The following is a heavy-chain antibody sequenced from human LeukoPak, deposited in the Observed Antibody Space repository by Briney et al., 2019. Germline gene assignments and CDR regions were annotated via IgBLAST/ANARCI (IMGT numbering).Heavy chain of an antibody. Sequence: GESLMISCKGSGYSFTSHLISLVRQMPGKGQEWMGRIAPSDSYTNYRPSFQGHVTISADKSISTAYLQWSSLRASDTAMYYCARHRDCSSGACYPDYWGQGTLVTVSS. CDR2: IAPSDSYT. V-gene: IGHV5-10-1*01. CDR3: ARHRDCSSGACYPDY. CDR1: GYSFTSHL. D-gene: IGHD2-15*01. J-gene: IGHJ4*02.